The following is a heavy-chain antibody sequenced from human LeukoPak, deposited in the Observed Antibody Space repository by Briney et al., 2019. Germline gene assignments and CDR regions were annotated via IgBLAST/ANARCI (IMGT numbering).Heavy chain of an antibody. J-gene: IGHJ6*02. CDR3: ALTTVTNYGLDV. CDR2: INTNTGDP. D-gene: IGHD4-17*01. Sequence: ASVKVSCKTSGYTFTSSAINWVRQAPGQGLEWMGWINTNTGDPTYAQGFTGRFVFPLDTSVSTAYLQISRLKAEDTAVYYCALTTVTNYGLDVWGQGTTVTVSS. V-gene: IGHV7-4-1*02. CDR1: GYTFTSSA.